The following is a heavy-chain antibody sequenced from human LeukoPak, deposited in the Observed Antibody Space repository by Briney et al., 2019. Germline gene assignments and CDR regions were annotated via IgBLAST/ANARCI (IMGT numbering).Heavy chain of an antibody. CDR3: TTKYTSSWSPTN. CDR2: IKSKTDGGTT. V-gene: IGHV3-15*01. J-gene: IGHJ4*02. D-gene: IGHD6-13*01. Sequence: GGSLRLSCAASGFTFSNAWMTWVRQAPGKGLEWVGRIKSKTDGGTTDYAALVKGRFTISRDDSKNTLYLQMNSLKTGDTAVYYCTTKYTSSWSPTNWGQGTLVTVSS. CDR1: GFTFSNAW.